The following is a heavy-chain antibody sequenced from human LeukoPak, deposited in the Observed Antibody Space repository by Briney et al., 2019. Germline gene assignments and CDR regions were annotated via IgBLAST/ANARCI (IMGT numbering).Heavy chain of an antibody. CDR2: ISGSGGST. V-gene: IGHV3-23*01. CDR1: GFTFSSYA. J-gene: IGHJ3*02. CDR3: ARDRRTMVRGVKLDAFDI. Sequence: GGSLRLSCAASGFTFSSYAMSWVRQAPGKGLEWVSAISGSGGSTYYADSVKGRFTISRDNSKNTLYLQMNSLRAEDTAVYYCARDRRTMVRGVKLDAFDIWGQGTMVTVSS. D-gene: IGHD3-10*01.